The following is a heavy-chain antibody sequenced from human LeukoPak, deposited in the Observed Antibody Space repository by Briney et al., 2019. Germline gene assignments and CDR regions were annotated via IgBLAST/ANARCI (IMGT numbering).Heavy chain of an antibody. CDR1: GFTFSSYS. CDR2: ISSSSYI. D-gene: IGHD5-24*01. V-gene: IGHV3-21*01. CDR3: ARDEQDGYNLDY. Sequence: SGGSLRLSCAASGFTFSSYSMNWVRQAPGKGLEWVSSISSSSYIYYADSVKGRFTISRDNAKNSLYLQMNSLRAEDTAVYYCARDEQDGYNLDYWGQGTLVTVSS. J-gene: IGHJ4*02.